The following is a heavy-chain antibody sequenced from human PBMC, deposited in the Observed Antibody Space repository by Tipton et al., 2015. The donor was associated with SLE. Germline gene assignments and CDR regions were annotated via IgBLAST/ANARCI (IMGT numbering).Heavy chain of an antibody. D-gene: IGHD2-2*01. Sequence: GLVKPSETLSLTCTVSGGSISSQYWSWIRQPPGKGLEWIGYIFSSGSTNYNPSLKSRVTISVDTSENQFSLRLSSVTAADTAVYYCARAPAPAPPTHYYYYFMDVWGKGTTVTVSS. J-gene: IGHJ6*03. V-gene: IGHV4-59*11. CDR2: IFSSGST. CDR1: GGSISSQY. CDR3: ARAPAPAPPTHYYYYFMDV.